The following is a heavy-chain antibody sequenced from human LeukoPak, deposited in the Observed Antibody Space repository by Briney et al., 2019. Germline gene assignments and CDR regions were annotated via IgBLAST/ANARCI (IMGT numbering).Heavy chain of an antibody. CDR3: ARDMLSYYYYGMDV. Sequence: ASVKVSCKASGYTFTSYATHWVRQAPGQRLEWMGWINAGNGNTKYSQKFQGRVTITRDTSASTAYMELSSLRFEDTAVYYCARDMLSYYYYGMDVWGQGTTVTVSS. CDR2: INAGNGNT. V-gene: IGHV1-3*01. J-gene: IGHJ6*02. D-gene: IGHD2-8*01. CDR1: GYTFTSYA.